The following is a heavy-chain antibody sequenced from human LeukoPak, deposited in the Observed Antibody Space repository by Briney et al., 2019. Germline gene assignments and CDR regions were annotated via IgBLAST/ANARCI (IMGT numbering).Heavy chain of an antibody. CDR3: AGGKPAYYYDSSGRNLDY. CDR2: INPNSGGT. Sequence: ASVKVSCKASGYTFTGYYMHWVRQAPGQGLEWMGWINPNSGGTNYAQKFQGWVTMTRDTSISTAYMELSRLRSDDTAVYYCAGGKPAYYYDSSGRNLDYWGQGTLVTVSS. CDR1: GYTFTGYY. D-gene: IGHD3-22*01. J-gene: IGHJ4*02. V-gene: IGHV1-2*04.